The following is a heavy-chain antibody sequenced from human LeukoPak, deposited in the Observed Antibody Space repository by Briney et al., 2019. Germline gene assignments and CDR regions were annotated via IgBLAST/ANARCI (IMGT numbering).Heavy chain of an antibody. CDR2: IFGSGGSA. CDR3: AKTTIGYSSGRYPGWPVDY. J-gene: IGHJ4*02. V-gene: IGHV3-23*01. CDR1: GFTFNNYA. Sequence: GGSLRLSCAASGFTFNNYAMYWVRQAPGKGLEWVSGIFGSGGSAHYADSVKGRFIISRDNSKNTVYLQMNSLRAEDTALYYCAKTTIGYSSGRYPGWPVDYWGQETLVTVSS. D-gene: IGHD6-19*01.